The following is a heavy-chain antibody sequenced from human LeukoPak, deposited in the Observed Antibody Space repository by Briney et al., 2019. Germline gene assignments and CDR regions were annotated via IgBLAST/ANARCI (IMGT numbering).Heavy chain of an antibody. CDR1: GFTFSSYA. CDR2: ISSSGSTI. D-gene: IGHD3-10*02. CDR3: AELGITMIGGV. Sequence: GGSLRLSCAASGFTFSSYAMHWVRQAPGKGLEGVSYISSSGSTIYYADSVKGRFTISRDNAKNSLYLQMNSLRAEDTAVYYCAELGITMIGGVWGKGTTVTISS. V-gene: IGHV3-48*03. J-gene: IGHJ6*04.